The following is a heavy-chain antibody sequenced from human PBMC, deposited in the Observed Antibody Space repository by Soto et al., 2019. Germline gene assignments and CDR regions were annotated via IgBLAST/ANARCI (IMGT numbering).Heavy chain of an antibody. V-gene: IGHV3-7*05. Sequence: EVQLVESGGGLVQPGGSLRLSCAASGVTFSNYWMSWVRQAPGKGLEWVANMKQDGSEKDYVGSVKGRFTISRDNDKNSLYLQMNSRTTEDTAVYYCARLITPRVLDSWGKGTLVTVSS. CDR2: MKQDGSEK. CDR3: ARLITPRVLDS. D-gene: IGHD1-20*01. CDR1: GVTFSNYW. J-gene: IGHJ4*02.